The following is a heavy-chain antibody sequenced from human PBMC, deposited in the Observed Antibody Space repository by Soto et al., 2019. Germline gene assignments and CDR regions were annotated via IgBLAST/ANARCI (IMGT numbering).Heavy chain of an antibody. J-gene: IGHJ4*02. V-gene: IGHV3-66*01. CDR1: GFTVSNNY. D-gene: IGHD4-17*01. Sequence: EVQLVQSGGGLVQPGGSLRLSCAASGFTVSNNYLSWVRQAPGKGLQWVSLIYSDGGTDYAESVKGRFTISRDNSKNTLYLQLNSLNAEDTAIYYCATRMTTAPYWGQGTLVTVSS. CDR3: ATRMTTAPY. CDR2: IYSDGGT.